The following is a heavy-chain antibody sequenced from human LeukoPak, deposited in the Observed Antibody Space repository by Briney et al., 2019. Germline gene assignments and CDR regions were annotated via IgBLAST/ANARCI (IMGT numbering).Heavy chain of an antibody. Sequence: GGSLRLSCAASGFTFSSFWLTWVRQAPGKGLEWVAVISNDGSKKYYADSVKGRFTISRDNSKNTFYLQMNSLRSEDTAMYYCARGQWLVHNNWFDPWGQGTLVTVSS. J-gene: IGHJ5*02. CDR1: GFTFSSFW. V-gene: IGHV3-30*03. CDR3: ARGQWLVHNNWFDP. D-gene: IGHD6-19*01. CDR2: ISNDGSKK.